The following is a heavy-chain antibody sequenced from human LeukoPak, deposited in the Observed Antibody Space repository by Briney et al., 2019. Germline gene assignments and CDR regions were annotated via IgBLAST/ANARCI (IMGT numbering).Heavy chain of an antibody. CDR3: ARDHDYVWGSYRYYPYYYYMDV. J-gene: IGHJ6*03. V-gene: IGHV3-53*01. CDR1: GFTVSSNY. D-gene: IGHD3-16*02. Sequence: PGGSLRLFCAASGFTVSSNYMSWVRQAPGKGLEWVSVIYSGGSTYYADSVKGRFTISRDNSKNTLYLQMNSLRAEDTAVYYCARDHDYVWGSYRYYPYYYYMDVWGKGTTVTVSS. CDR2: IYSGGST.